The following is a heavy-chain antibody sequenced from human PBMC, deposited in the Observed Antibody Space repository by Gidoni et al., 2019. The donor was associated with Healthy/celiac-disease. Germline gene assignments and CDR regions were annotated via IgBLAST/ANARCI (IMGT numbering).Heavy chain of an antibody. V-gene: IGHV1-69*06. CDR3: ARGLPGGYCSGGSCYYDDY. CDR1: GGTFSSYA. CDR2: IIPIFGTA. J-gene: IGHJ4*02. D-gene: IGHD2-15*01. Sequence: QVQLVQSGAEVKKPGSSVKVSCQASGGTFSSYAISWVRQAPGQGLEWMGGIIPIFGTANYEQKFQGRVTITADKSTSTAYMELSSLRSEDTAVYYCARGLPGGYCSGGSCYYDDYWGQGTLVTVSS.